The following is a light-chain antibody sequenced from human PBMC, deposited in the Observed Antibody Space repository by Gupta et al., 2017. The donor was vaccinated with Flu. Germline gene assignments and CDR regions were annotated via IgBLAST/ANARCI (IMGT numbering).Light chain of an antibody. V-gene: IGLV1-51*01. CDR2: DNN. CDR3: GTWDSGLRGLV. Sequence: QSVLTQPPSVSAAPGQKVTISCSGSRSNIGNNYVSWYQQLPGTAPKLLIYDNNKRPSGIPDRFSGSKSGTSATLGITGLQTGDEADYYCGTWDSGLRGLVFGGGTKMTVL. J-gene: IGLJ2*01. CDR1: RSNIGNNY.